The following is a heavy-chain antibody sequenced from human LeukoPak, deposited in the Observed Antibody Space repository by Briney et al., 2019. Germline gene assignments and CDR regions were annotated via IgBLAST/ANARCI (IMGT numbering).Heavy chain of an antibody. J-gene: IGHJ4*02. CDR3: ARGPRGITMVRGVKGTIDY. CDR2: IWYDGSNK. Sequence: TGGSLRLSCAASGFTFSNYAMTWVRQAPGKGLEWVAVIWYDGSNKYYADSVKGRFTISRDNSKNTLYLQMNSLRAEDTAVYYCARGPRGITMVRGVKGTIDYWGQGTLVTVSS. V-gene: IGHV3-33*08. D-gene: IGHD3-10*01. CDR1: GFTFSNYA.